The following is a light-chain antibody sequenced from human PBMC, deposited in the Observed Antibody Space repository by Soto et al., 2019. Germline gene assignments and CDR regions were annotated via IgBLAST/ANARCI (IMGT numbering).Light chain of an antibody. CDR3: QQTYSFPHS. Sequence: DVQMTQTPSSVSASVGDRVTITCRASERIGSWLAWYQQKPGKAPKLLIYGASNLQVEVPSRFSGSGSETDFALTISSLQPEYFATYHCQQTYSFPHSFGQGTEVEIK. CDR1: ERIGSW. V-gene: IGKV1-12*01. CDR2: GAS. J-gene: IGKJ2*01.